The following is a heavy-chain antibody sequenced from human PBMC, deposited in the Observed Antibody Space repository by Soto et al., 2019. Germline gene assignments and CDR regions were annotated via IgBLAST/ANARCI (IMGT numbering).Heavy chain of an antibody. V-gene: IGHV1-18*01. CDR2: ISAYNGNT. D-gene: IGHD2-8*02. CDR3: ARDLSNSGTDDAFDI. J-gene: IGHJ3*02. Sequence: QGLEWMGWISAYNGNTNYAQKLQGGVTMTTDTSTSTAYMELRSLRSDDTAVYYCARDLSNSGTDDAFDIWGQGTMVTVSS.